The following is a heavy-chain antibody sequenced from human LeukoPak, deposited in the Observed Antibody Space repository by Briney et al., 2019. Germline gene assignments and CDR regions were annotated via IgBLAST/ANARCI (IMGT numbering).Heavy chain of an antibody. CDR2: ISSSSSYI. CDR1: GFTFSSYS. J-gene: IGHJ4*02. Sequence: GGSLRLSCAASGFTFSSYSMNWVRQAPGKGLEWVSSISSSSSYIYYADSVKGRFTISRDNAKNSLYLQMNSLRAEDTAVYYCARDNEDYGDYEDDYWGQGTLVTVSS. CDR3: ARDNEDYGDYEDDY. V-gene: IGHV3-21*01. D-gene: IGHD4-17*01.